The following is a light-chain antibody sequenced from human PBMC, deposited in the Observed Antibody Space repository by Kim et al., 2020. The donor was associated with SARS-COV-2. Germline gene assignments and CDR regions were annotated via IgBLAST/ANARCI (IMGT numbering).Light chain of an antibody. Sequence: ASVGDRVTITCRASQGIRNDLAWYQQKPGKAPRLLSYAASRLQSGVPSRFSGSGSGTDFTLTISSLQPEDFATYYCLQDYKYPRTFGQGTKVDIK. CDR1: QGIRND. V-gene: IGKV1-6*01. CDR2: AAS. CDR3: LQDYKYPRT. J-gene: IGKJ1*01.